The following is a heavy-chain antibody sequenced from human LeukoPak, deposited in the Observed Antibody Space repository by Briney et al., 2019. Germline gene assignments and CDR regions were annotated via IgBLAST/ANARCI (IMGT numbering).Heavy chain of an antibody. V-gene: IGHV4-4*07. CDR2: IYTSGST. D-gene: IGHD2-21*02. Sequence: SETLSLTCTVSGGSISSYYWSWIRQPAGKGLEWIGRIYTSGSTNYNPSLKSRVTMSVDTSKNQFSLKLSSVTAADTAVYYCARGVTAIIKDAFDIWGQGTMVTVSS. J-gene: IGHJ3*02. CDR1: GGSISSYY. CDR3: ARGVTAIIKDAFDI.